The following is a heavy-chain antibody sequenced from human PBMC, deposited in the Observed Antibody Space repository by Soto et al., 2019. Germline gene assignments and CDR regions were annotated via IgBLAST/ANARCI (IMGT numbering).Heavy chain of an antibody. J-gene: IGHJ3*02. CDR2: IYNSGST. V-gene: IGHV4-59*01. Sequence: SETLSLTCTVSGGSISNYYWNWIRQPPGKGLEWIGSIYNSGSTNYNPSLKSRVTISVDTSKNQFSLRQSSVTAADTAVYYCAREYYYDSSGYYSRGAFDIWGQGTMLTV. CDR1: GGSISNYY. D-gene: IGHD3-22*01. CDR3: AREYYYDSSGYYSRGAFDI.